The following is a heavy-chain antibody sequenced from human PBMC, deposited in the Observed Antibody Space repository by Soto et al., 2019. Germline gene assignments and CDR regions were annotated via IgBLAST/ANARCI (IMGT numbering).Heavy chain of an antibody. J-gene: IGHJ6*02. CDR3: AKGTNYYYGMDV. CDR1: GFTFSSYA. D-gene: IGHD4-17*01. CDR2: ISGSGGST. Sequence: GGSLRLSXAASGFTFSSYAMSWVRQAPGKGLEWVSAISGSGGSTYYADSVKGRFTISRDNSKNTLYLQMNSLRAEDTAVYYCAKGTNYYYGMDVWGQGTTVTVSS. V-gene: IGHV3-23*01.